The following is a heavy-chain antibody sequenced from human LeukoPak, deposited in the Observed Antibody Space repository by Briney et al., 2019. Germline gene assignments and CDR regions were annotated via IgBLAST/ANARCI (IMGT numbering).Heavy chain of an antibody. CDR3: ASSGYSYGFAFDI. Sequence: SETLSLTCTVSGGSISSSSYYWGWIRQPPGKGLEWIGSIYYSGSTYYNPSLKSRVTISVDTSKNQFSLKLSSVTAADTAVYYCASSGYSYGFAFDIWGQGTMVTVSS. D-gene: IGHD5-18*01. CDR2: IYYSGST. V-gene: IGHV4-39*07. J-gene: IGHJ3*02. CDR1: GGSISSSSYY.